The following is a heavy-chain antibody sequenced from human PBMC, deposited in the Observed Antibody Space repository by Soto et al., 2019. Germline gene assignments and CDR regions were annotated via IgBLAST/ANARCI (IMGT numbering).Heavy chain of an antibody. D-gene: IGHD2-15*01. J-gene: IGHJ4*02. CDR1: GYTFSDYY. CDR2: MHPNNGGT. V-gene: IGHV1-2*02. Sequence: QVQLVQSGAEVQKPGASVKVSCKASGYTFSDYYLHWVRQAPGQALEWVGWMHPNNGGTNYAQKFRCRVTMTRDTSITTAFMELSSLSADDTAVYYCLRASPDPFLVEVADPSGPDFWGQGTLVTVSS. CDR3: LRASPDPFLVEVADPSGPDF.